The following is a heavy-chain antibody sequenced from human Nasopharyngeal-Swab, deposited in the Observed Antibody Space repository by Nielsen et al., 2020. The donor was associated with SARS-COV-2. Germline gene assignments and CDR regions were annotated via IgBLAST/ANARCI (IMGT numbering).Heavy chain of an antibody. V-gene: IGHV3-23*01. J-gene: IGHJ2*01. Sequence: GEFLKISCAASGFTFSSYAMSWVRQAPGKGLEWVSAISGSGGSTYYADSVKGRFTISRDNSKNTLYLQMNSLRAEDTAVYYCAKAQGAITYWYFDLWGRGTLVTVSS. CDR1: GFTFSSYA. D-gene: IGHD1-26*01. CDR3: AKAQGAITYWYFDL. CDR2: ISGSGGST.